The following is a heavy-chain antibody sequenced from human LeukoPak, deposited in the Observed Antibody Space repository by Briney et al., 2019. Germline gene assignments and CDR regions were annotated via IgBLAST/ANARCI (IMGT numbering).Heavy chain of an antibody. Sequence: PSETLSLTCTVSGVSISSYYWSWIRQPPGKGLEWIGYIYYSVNTKYNPSLQSRVTISIDTSKNQFSLKLTSVTAADTAMYYCARMSGYDYEFDFWGQGTLVTVSS. CDR2: IYYSVNT. V-gene: IGHV4-59*01. D-gene: IGHD5-12*01. CDR3: ARMSGYDYEFDF. CDR1: GVSISSYY. J-gene: IGHJ4*02.